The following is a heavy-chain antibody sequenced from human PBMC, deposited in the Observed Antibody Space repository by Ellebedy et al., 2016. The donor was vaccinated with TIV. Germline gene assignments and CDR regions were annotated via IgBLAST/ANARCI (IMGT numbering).Heavy chain of an antibody. V-gene: IGHV1-3*04. J-gene: IGHJ6*02. Sequence: ASVKVSCXPSGHLFTTYGIHWVRQARGQRLELMGWINTGNGNTKYSQKLQGRVTITRDTSATTAYMELSGLMSEDTAVYYCATREWQDPMDVWGQGTTVTVSS. CDR1: GHLFTTYG. CDR3: ATREWQDPMDV. D-gene: IGHD3-3*01. CDR2: INTGNGNT.